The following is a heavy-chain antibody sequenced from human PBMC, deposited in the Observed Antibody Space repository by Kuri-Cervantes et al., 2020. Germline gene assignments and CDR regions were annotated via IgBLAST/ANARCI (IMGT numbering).Heavy chain of an antibody. Sequence: SQTLSLTCAVYGGSFSGHYWSWIRQPPGKGLEWIGEINHSGSTYYDPSLKSRVTISIDSSKNQFSLKLSSVTAADTAVYYCARVQRGSGWYYFDYWGQGTLVTVSS. D-gene: IGHD6-19*01. J-gene: IGHJ4*02. CDR2: INHSGST. CDR1: GGSFSGHY. V-gene: IGHV4-34*01. CDR3: ARVQRGSGWYYFDY.